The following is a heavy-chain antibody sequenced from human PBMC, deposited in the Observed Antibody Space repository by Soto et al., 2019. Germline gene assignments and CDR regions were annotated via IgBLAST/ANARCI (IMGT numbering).Heavy chain of an antibody. J-gene: IGHJ5*02. CDR3: AKDGVSGWYSSNWFDP. D-gene: IGHD6-19*01. V-gene: IGHV3-23*01. CDR1: GFSFSSYA. CDR2: ISDSGYTT. Sequence: GGSLRLSCSASGFSFSSYAMSWVRQAPGKGLEWVSAISDSGYTTYYADSVKGRFTISRDDSKNTLYLQMNSLRAEDTAVYYCAKDGVSGWYSSNWFDPWGQGTLVTVSS.